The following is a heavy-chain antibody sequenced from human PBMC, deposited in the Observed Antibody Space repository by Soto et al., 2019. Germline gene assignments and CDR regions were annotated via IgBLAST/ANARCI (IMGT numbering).Heavy chain of an antibody. J-gene: IGHJ6*02. V-gene: IGHV3-11*01. CDR1: GFAFSDHY. Sequence: PGGSLRLSCAASGFAFSDHYMTWIRQAPGKGLEWISYISSSGDTIHYADSVKGRFTISRDNGKNSLYLQMNSLRAEDTAVYYCAREGTPYYYGMDVWGQGTTVTVSS. D-gene: IGHD1-1*01. CDR3: AREGTPYYYGMDV. CDR2: ISSSGDTI.